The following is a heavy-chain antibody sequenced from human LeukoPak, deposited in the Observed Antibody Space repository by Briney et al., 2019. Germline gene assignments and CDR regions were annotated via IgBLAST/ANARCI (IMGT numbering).Heavy chain of an antibody. V-gene: IGHV3-23*01. D-gene: IGHD6-19*01. CDR2: LSGSGINT. Sequence: GESLRLACAVSGFTFSNSARSWVRQAPGKGLEWVSTLSGSGINTYSADSVQGRFTISRDNSKNTLYLQMNSLRAEDTAVYYCAKGIYSSGWSYFDYWGHGTLVTVSS. J-gene: IGHJ4*01. CDR3: AKGIYSSGWSYFDY. CDR1: GFTFSNSA.